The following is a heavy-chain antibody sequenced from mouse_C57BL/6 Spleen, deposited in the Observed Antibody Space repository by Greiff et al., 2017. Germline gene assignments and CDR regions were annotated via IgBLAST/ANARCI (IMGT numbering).Heavy chain of an antibody. J-gene: IGHJ3*01. V-gene: IGHV1-82*01. Sequence: VQLQQSGPELVKPGASVKISCKASGYAFSSSWMHWVKQRPGKGLEWIGRIYPGDGDTNYNGKFKGKATLTADKSSSTAYMQLSSLTSEDSAVYFCARGSIYYYGSSPLAYWGQGTLVTVSA. CDR2: IYPGDGDT. D-gene: IGHD1-1*01. CDR3: ARGSIYYYGSSPLAY. CDR1: GYAFSSSW.